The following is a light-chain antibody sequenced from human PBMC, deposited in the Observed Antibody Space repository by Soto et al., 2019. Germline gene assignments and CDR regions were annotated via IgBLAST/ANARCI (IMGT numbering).Light chain of an antibody. CDR3: SSHTSGSTRV. J-gene: IGLJ1*01. V-gene: IGLV2-14*01. Sequence: QSALTQPASVSGSPGQSIAISCTGTSSDVGGYDYVSWYQQQPDKAPKLMIYEVTKRPSGVSNRFSDSKSGNTASLTISGLQAEDEADYYCSSHTSGSTRVFGTGTKLTVL. CDR2: EVT. CDR1: SSDVGGYDY.